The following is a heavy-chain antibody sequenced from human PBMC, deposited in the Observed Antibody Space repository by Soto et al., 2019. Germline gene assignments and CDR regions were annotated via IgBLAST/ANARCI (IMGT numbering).Heavy chain of an antibody. V-gene: IGHV3-74*01. Sequence: EVQLVESGGALVQPGGSLRLSCAASGFTFSSYWMHWVRQDPEKGLVWVSRINGDGISTSYADSVKGRFTISRDNAKDTICMHRSSLVVEYAAVYYCARMSQVTYCRGCNCYSDDWGQGSLVTVSS. CDR1: GFTFSSYW. CDR3: ARMSQVTYCRGCNCYSDD. CDR2: INGDGIST. D-gene: IGHD2-15*01. J-gene: IGHJ4*02.